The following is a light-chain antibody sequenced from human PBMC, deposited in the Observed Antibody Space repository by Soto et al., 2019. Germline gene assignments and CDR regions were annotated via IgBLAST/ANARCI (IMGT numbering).Light chain of an antibody. CDR1: QSVNNN. V-gene: IGKV3-15*01. CDR3: QEYNRRPPAT. J-gene: IGKJ1*01. Sequence: ELVLTQSPATLSVSPGEGVTLSCRARQSVNNNLAWYQQKPGQAPSLLIYGASTRAAGVPARFSGSGSGTEFTLTISSLQSEAFAVYYCQEYNRRPPATFGQGTKVDIK. CDR2: GAS.